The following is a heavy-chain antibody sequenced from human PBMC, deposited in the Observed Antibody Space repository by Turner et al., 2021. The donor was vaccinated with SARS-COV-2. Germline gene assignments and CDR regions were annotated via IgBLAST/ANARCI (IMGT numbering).Heavy chain of an antibody. CDR2: IYTSGST. Sequence: QVQLQESGPGLVKPSQTLSLTCTVSGGSISSGSYYWSWIRQPAGKGLEWIGRIYTSGSTNYTPSLKSRVTISVDTSKNQFSLKLSSVTAADTAVYYCARDQGFLLEWEISYYYYMDVWGKGTTVTVSS. CDR1: GGSISSGSYY. J-gene: IGHJ6*03. V-gene: IGHV4-61*02. D-gene: IGHD3-3*01. CDR3: ARDQGFLLEWEISYYYYMDV.